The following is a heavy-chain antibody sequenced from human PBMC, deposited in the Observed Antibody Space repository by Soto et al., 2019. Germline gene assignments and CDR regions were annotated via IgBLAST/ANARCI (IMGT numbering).Heavy chain of an antibody. CDR2: IYPRGST. CDR1: GGSISSGGYS. D-gene: IGHD4-17*01. Sequence: QLQLQESGSGLVKPSQTLSLTCAVSGGSISSGGYSWSWIRQPPGKGLVWFGYIYPRGSTYYDPSLKSRVTISVDRSKNQFSLTLSSVTAADTAVYYWAMGMTTVTTLDYWGQGTLVTVSS. V-gene: IGHV4-30-2*01. CDR3: AMGMTTVTTLDY. J-gene: IGHJ4*02.